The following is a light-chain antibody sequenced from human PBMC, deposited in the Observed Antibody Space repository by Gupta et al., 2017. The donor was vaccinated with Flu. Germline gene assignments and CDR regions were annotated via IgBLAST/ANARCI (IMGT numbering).Light chain of an antibody. J-gene: IGKJ4*01. CDR1: QGIGND. CDR3: RQDNSYPYT. Sequence: DIQMTQSPSSLSASVGDTVTITCRAGQGIGNDLGWYQQKAGKAPKRLIFVASSLQSGVPSRFSGSGSGTEFTLTISSLQPEDFATYYCRQDNSYPYTFGGGTRVEIK. CDR2: VAS. V-gene: IGKV1-17*01.